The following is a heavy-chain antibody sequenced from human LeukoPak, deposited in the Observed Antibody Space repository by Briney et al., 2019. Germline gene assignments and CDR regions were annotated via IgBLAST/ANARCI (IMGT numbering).Heavy chain of an antibody. CDR1: GGSISSYY. V-gene: IGHV4-59*12. CDR2: IYYSGST. J-gene: IGHJ6*02. Sequence: SETLSLTCTVSGGSISSYYWSWIRQPPGKGLEWIGYIYYSGSTYYNPSLKSRVTISVDTSKNQFSLKLSSVTAADTAVYYCARDKITMVRGVRGMDVWGQGTTVTVSS. CDR3: ARDKITMVRGVRGMDV. D-gene: IGHD3-10*01.